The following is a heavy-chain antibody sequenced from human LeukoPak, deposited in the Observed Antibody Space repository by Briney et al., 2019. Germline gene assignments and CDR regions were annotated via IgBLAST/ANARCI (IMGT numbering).Heavy chain of an antibody. Sequence: PGGSLRLSCAASGFTFSSYWMTWVRQGPGKGLEWVANIDQDGSETYYVDSVKGRFTISRDNVKNSLYLQMNSLRAEDTAVYYCARGTCGGSCYSGDYWGQGTLVTVSS. D-gene: IGHD2-15*01. CDR1: GFTFSSYW. CDR3: ARGTCGGSCYSGDY. CDR2: IDQDGSET. J-gene: IGHJ4*02. V-gene: IGHV3-7*05.